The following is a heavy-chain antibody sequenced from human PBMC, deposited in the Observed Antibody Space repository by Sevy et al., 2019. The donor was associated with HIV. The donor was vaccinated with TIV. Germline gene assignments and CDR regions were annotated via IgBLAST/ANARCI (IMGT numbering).Heavy chain of an antibody. V-gene: IGHV4-59*01. Sequence: KPSETLSLTCTVSGGSIKYYYWIWIRHPPGKGLEWIGYIYYSGSINYSPSLKSRVTMSVDTSKNQFSLKLTTVTDADTTIYDCARRSCSNNVCYHLDFWGQGTLVTVSS. D-gene: IGHD2-8*01. CDR1: GGSIKYYY. CDR2: IYYSGSI. CDR3: ARRSCSNNVCYHLDF. J-gene: IGHJ4*02.